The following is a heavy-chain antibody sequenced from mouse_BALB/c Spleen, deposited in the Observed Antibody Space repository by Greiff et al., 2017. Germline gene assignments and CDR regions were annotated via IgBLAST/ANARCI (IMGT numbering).Heavy chain of an antibody. Sequence: EVHLVESGGGLVKPGGSLKLSCAASGFTFSSYAMSWVRQTPEKRLEWVATISSGGSYTYYPDSVKGRFTISRDNAKNTLYLQMSSLRSEDTAVYYCARHGRITTVVGNYFDYWGQGTTLTVSS. J-gene: IGHJ2*01. CDR3: ARHGRITTVVGNYFDY. D-gene: IGHD1-1*01. V-gene: IGHV5-9-3*01. CDR2: ISSGGSYT. CDR1: GFTFSSYA.